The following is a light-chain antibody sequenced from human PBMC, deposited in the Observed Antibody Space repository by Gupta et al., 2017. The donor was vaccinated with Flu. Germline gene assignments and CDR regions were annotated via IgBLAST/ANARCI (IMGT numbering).Light chain of an antibody. CDR1: RDIKND. Sequence: PSSVSASVGDIVSITCRASRDIKNDVGWFQHKPGQAPQLLIFGVSRLQSGVPSRFSGSGAGSDFTLTINSLQPEDFATYYCLQYAFFPRTFGQGT. CDR2: GVS. CDR3: LQYAFFPRT. V-gene: IGKV1-6*02. J-gene: IGKJ1*01.